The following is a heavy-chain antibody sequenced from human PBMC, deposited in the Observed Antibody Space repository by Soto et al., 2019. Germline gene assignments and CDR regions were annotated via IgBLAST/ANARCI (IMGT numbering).Heavy chain of an antibody. D-gene: IGHD2-2*01. Sequence: NPSETLSLTCTVSGGSISSGDYYWSWIRQPPGKGLEWIGYIYYSGSTYYNPSLKSRVTISVDTSKNQFSLKLSSVTAADTAVYYCARTLVPAAIRRAHYGMDVWGQGTTVTVSS. CDR1: GGSISSGDYY. V-gene: IGHV4-30-4*01. CDR3: ARTLVPAAIRRAHYGMDV. CDR2: IYYSGST. J-gene: IGHJ6*02.